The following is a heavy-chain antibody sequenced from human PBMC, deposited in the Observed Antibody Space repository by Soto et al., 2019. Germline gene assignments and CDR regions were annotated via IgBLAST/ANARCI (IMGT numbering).Heavy chain of an antibody. CDR3: AKDDLRVVTAAVTYYYYYMDF. CDR2: ISYDGNNK. Sequence: QVQLVESGGGVVQPGRSLRLSCAASGFTFSSYGMHWVRQAPGKGLEWVAVISYDGNNKYYADSVKGRFTISRDNSKNPLYLQMDSLRAEDTAVYYCAKDDLRVVTAAVTYYYYYMDFWGKGTTVTVSS. V-gene: IGHV3-30*18. D-gene: IGHD2-2*01. CDR1: GFTFSSYG. J-gene: IGHJ6*03.